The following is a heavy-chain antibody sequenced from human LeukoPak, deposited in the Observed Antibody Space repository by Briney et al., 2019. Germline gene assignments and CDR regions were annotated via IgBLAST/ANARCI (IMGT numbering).Heavy chain of an antibody. Sequence: SETLSLTCAVYGGSFSGNYYWSWIRQPPGKGLEWIGEINYSGSTNYNPSLKSRVTISVDTSKNQFSLKLSSVTAADTAVYYCARHYSSGRWRRGYFDYWGQGTLVTVSS. J-gene: IGHJ4*02. CDR2: INYSGST. CDR3: ARHYSSGRWRRGYFDY. D-gene: IGHD2-21*01. CDR1: GGSFSGNYY. V-gene: IGHV4-34*01.